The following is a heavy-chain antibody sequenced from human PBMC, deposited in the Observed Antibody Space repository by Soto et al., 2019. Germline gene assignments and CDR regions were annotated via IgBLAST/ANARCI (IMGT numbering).Heavy chain of an antibody. CDR1: GGSISSSSNY. CDR3: ARRVTCSGGNCYIQDDY. D-gene: IGHD2-15*01. J-gene: IGHJ4*02. V-gene: IGHV4-39*01. Sequence: QLQLQESGPGLVKPSETLSLTCTVSGGSISSSSNYWDWIRQPPGKGLEWIGRIFYSGSTYYNPSLKSRVTISVDTSKNQFSLKLSSVTAADTAVYYCARRVTCSGGNCYIQDDYWGQGTLVTVSS. CDR2: IFYSGST.